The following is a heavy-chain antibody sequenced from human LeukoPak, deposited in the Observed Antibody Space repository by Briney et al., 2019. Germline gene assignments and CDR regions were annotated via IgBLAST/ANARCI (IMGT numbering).Heavy chain of an antibody. CDR2: IIPIFGTA. V-gene: IGHV1-69*01. D-gene: IGHD2-2*01. J-gene: IGHJ4*02. Sequence: SVNVSCKASGGTFSSYAINWVRQAPGQGLEWMGGIIPIFGTANYAQKFQDRVTITADESTSTAYMELSSLRSEDTAIYYCASRLYCSNTRCRNFPFAYWGQGTLVTVSS. CDR1: GGTFSSYA. CDR3: ASRLYCSNTRCRNFPFAY.